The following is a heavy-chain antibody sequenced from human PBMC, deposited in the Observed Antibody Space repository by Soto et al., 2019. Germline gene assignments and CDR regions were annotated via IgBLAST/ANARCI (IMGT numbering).Heavy chain of an antibody. V-gene: IGHV3-73*02. J-gene: IGHJ5*02. D-gene: IGHD1-26*01. CDR2: IDRKTYNYAT. CDR3: IKYSGRPSIPAA. CDR1: GFTFSDVA. Sequence: EVQLVEAGGGLVQPGGSLKLSCAASGFTFSDVAMHWVRQASGKGLEWVGRIDRKTYNYATTYGASVKGRFTISRDDSKNMVYLQMNSLKTEDTDVYYCIKYSGRPSIPAALGQVTLVTVSS.